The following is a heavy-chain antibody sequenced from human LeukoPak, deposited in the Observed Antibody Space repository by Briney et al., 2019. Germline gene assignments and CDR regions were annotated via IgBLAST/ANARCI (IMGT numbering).Heavy chain of an antibody. CDR1: GLTFSSYS. CDR2: ISSSSSYI. Sequence: GGSLRLSCAASGLTFSSYSMNWVRQAPGKGLEWVSSISSSSSYIYYADSVKGRFTISRDNAKNSLYLQMNSLRAEDTAVYYCAREGAGMVRGVIRYYYYYMDVWGKGTTVTVSS. J-gene: IGHJ6*03. D-gene: IGHD3-10*01. V-gene: IGHV3-21*01. CDR3: AREGAGMVRGVIRYYYYYMDV.